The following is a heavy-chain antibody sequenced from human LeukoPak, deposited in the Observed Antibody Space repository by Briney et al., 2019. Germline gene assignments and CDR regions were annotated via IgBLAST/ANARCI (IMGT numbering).Heavy chain of an antibody. D-gene: IGHD6-19*01. J-gene: IGHJ6*02. Sequence: TSETLSLTCTVSGGSISSYYWSWIRQPPGKGLEWSGYIYYSGSTNYNPSLKSRVTISVDTSKNQFSLKLSSVTAADTAVYYCARHKAVAGTNYYYYGMDVWGQGTTVTVSS. CDR2: IYYSGST. CDR1: GGSISSYY. CDR3: ARHKAVAGTNYYYYGMDV. V-gene: IGHV4-59*08.